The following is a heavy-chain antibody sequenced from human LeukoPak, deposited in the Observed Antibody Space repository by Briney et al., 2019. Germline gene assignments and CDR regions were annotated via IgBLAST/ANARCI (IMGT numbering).Heavy chain of an antibody. CDR1: GFTFSSYW. Sequence: PGGPLRLSCAASGFTFSSYWMSWVRQAPGKGLEWVAVIWYDGSNKYYADSVKGRFTISRDNSKNTLYLQMNSLRAEDTAVYYCAKEAPYFDYWGQGTLVTVSS. J-gene: IGHJ4*02. V-gene: IGHV3-33*06. CDR2: IWYDGSNK. CDR3: AKEAPYFDY.